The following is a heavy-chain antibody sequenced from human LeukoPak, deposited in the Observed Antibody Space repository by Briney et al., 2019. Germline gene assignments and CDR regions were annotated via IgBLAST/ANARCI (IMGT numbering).Heavy chain of an antibody. V-gene: IGHV4-59*01. D-gene: IGHD1-20*01. CDR3: ARGSLTGTTYYFDS. CDR1: GGSISSYY. Sequence: SEALSLTCTVSGGSISSYYWSWIRQPPGKGLGWIGYIYYSGSTNYNPSLKSRVTISVDTSKNQFSLKLSSVTAADTAVYYCARGSLTGTTYYFDSWGQGTLVTVSS. J-gene: IGHJ4*02. CDR2: IYYSGST.